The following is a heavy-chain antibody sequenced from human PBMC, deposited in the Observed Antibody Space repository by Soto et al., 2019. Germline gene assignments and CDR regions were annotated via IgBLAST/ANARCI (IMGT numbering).Heavy chain of an antibody. CDR1: GGTFSSYA. CDR3: AGGVCGGDCYSGVDWFDP. V-gene: IGHV1-69*01. Sequence: QVQLVQTGAEVKKPGSSVKVSCKASGGTFSSYAISWVRQAPGQGLEWMGGIIPIFGTANYAQKFQGRVTITADESTSTAYMELSSLRSEDTAVYYCAGGVCGGDCYSGVDWFDPWGQGTLVTVSS. CDR2: IIPIFGTA. J-gene: IGHJ5*02. D-gene: IGHD2-21*02.